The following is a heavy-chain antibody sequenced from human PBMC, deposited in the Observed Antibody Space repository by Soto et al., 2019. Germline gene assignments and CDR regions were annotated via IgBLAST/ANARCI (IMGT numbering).Heavy chain of an antibody. J-gene: IGHJ6*02. V-gene: IGHV4-4*07. CDR2: IYTNGST. CDR1: GGYISSYY. Sequence: SETLSLTCTVSGGYISSYYWSWIRQPAGKGLEWIGRIYTNGSTNYNASLKSRVTMSVDTSKNQFSLKLSSVTAADTAVYYCERDRGFGVVNPRYFYGLDVWGQGTTVTVS. CDR3: ERDRGFGVVNPRYFYGLDV. D-gene: IGHD3-3*01.